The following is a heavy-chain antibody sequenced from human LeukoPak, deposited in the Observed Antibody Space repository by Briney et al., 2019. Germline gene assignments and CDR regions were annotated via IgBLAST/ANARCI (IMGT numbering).Heavy chain of an antibody. J-gene: IGHJ4*02. Sequence: GGSLRLSCAASGFAFSSFAMSWVRQAPGKGLEWVSAIRGPATSTYYADSVKGRFTISRDNSKNTLYLEMNSLRAEDTAIHYCAKDFLRWGSGWSGGLDYWGQGTLVTASS. CDR1: GFAFSSFA. V-gene: IGHV3-23*01. CDR2: IRGPATST. CDR3: AKDFLRWGSGWSGGLDY. D-gene: IGHD6-19*01.